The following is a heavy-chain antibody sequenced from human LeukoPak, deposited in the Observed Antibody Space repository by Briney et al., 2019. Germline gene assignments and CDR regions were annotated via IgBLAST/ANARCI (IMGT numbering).Heavy chain of an antibody. V-gene: IGHV4-30-4*01. CDR1: GGPISSGDYY. D-gene: IGHD6-13*01. CDR2: IYYSGST. CDR3: ARRARYSSSWPNAFDI. J-gene: IGHJ3*02. Sequence: SETLSLTCTVSGGPISSGDYYWSWIRQPPGKGLEWIGYIYYSGSTYYNPSLKSRVTIPVDTSKNQFSLKLSSVTAADTAVYYCARRARYSSSWPNAFDIWGQGTMVTVSS.